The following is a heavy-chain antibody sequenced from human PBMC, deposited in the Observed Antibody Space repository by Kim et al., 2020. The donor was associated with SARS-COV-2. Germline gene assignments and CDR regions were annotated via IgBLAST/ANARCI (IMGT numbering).Heavy chain of an antibody. D-gene: IGHD4-17*01. CDR2: INHRRST. V-gene: IGHV4-34*01. CDR3: ARGAMTSVTANEGDHYYY. Sequence: SETLSLTCAVYGGSFSGHYWTWIRQPPGKGPEWIAEINHRRSTNYNPSLKSRVTVSVDTSKNQFSLKVNSLTAADTAVYYCARGAMTSVTANEGDHYYY. CDR1: GGSFSGHY. J-gene: IGHJ6*01.